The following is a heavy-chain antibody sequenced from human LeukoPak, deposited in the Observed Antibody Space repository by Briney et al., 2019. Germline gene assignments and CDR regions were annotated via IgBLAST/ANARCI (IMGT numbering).Heavy chain of an antibody. CDR2: IKQDGSEK. CDR3: ARGRQGFFDY. D-gene: IGHD3-3*01. V-gene: IGHV3-7*03. Sequence: GGSLRLSCAASGFTCSSYWMSWVRQAPGKGLEWVANIKQDGSEKYYVDSVKGRFTISRDNAKNSLYLQMNSLRAEDTAVYYCARGRQGFFDYWGQGTLVTVSS. J-gene: IGHJ4*02. CDR1: GFTCSSYW.